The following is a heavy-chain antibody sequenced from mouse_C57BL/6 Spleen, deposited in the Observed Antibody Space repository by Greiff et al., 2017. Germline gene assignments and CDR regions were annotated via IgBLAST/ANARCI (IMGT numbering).Heavy chain of an antibody. CDR3: ASLNWYFDY. D-gene: IGHD1-3*01. CDR1: GFTFSDYG. J-gene: IGHJ2*01. Sequence: EVHLVESGGGLVKPGGSLKLSCAASGFTFSDYGMHWVRQAPEKGLEWVAYISSGSSTIYYADTVKGRFTISRDNAKNTLFLQMNSLRSEDTAMYYCASLNWYFDYWGQGTTLTVSS. V-gene: IGHV5-17*01. CDR2: ISSGSSTI.